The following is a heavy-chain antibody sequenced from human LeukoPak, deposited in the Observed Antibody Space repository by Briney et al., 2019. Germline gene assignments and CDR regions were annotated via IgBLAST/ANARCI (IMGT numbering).Heavy chain of an antibody. V-gene: IGHV3-48*02. J-gene: IGHJ4*02. CDR1: GFTFSSYS. D-gene: IGHD3-10*01. CDR3: ARDRYGSGSYYFDY. CDR2: IRSSSTTI. Sequence: GGSLRLSCAASGFTFSSYSMNWVRQAPGKGLEWVSYIRSSSTTIYYADSVKGRFTISRDNAKNSLYLQMNSLRDEDTAVYYCARDRYGSGSYYFDYWGQGTLVTVSS.